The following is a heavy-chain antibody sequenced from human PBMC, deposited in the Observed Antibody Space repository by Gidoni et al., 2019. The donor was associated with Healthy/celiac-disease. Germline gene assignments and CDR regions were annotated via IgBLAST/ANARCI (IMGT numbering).Heavy chain of an antibody. D-gene: IGHD3-10*01. V-gene: IGHV1-69*01. CDR2: IIPIYGTA. J-gene: IGHJ5*02. CDR1: GGTFSSYA. CDR3: ARGSPYGSGNRGNWFDP. Sequence: VQLLQSGAEVKKPGSAVKVSCKASGGTFSSYAISWVRQAPGQGLEWMGGIIPIYGTANYAQKFQGRVAITADESTSTAYVELSSLRSKDTAVYYCARGSPYGSGNRGNWFDPWGQGTLVTVSS.